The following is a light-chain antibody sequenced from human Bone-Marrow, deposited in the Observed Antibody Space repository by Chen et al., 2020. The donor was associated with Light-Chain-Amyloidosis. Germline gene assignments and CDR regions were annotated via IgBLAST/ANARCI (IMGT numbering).Light chain of an antibody. J-gene: IGKJ1*01. V-gene: IGKV3-11*01. CDR3: QRRSNWPPK. CDR2: GSS. Sequence: EIVMTQSPATLSVSPGERATLSCRASQSVRSNLAWYQQKPGQAPRLLIYGSSNRATGIPARFSGSGSGTDFTLAISSLEPKDLAVYDCQRRSNWPPKFSQGTKLEIK. CDR1: QSVRSN.